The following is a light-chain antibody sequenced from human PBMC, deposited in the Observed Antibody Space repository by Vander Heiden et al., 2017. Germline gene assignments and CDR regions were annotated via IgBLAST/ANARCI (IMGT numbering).Light chain of an antibody. Sequence: IVFPQSPGTLSLSPGERATLSCRASQSVSSSYLAWYQQKPGQAPRLLIYGASSRATVIPDRFSGSGSGTDFTLTISRLEPEDFAVYYCQQYGSSPPWTFGQGTKVEIK. CDR3: QQYGSSPPWT. CDR1: QSVSSSY. CDR2: GAS. V-gene: IGKV3-20*01. J-gene: IGKJ1*01.